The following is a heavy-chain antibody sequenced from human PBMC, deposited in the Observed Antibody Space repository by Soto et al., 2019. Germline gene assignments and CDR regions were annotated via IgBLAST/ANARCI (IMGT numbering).Heavy chain of an antibody. CDR3: ARGWGYDSNDYYYAY. Sequence: QVQLVQSGAEVRKPGSSVKVSCKASGGTFSRHAISWVRQAPGQGLEWMGGIIPIFGTANRTQKFQGRVTIIADESTSTVYMELSSLRSEDTAMYYCARGWGYDSNDYYYAYLGQGTLVIVSS. D-gene: IGHD3-22*01. V-gene: IGHV1-69*01. J-gene: IGHJ4*02. CDR2: IIPIFGTA. CDR1: GGTFSRHA.